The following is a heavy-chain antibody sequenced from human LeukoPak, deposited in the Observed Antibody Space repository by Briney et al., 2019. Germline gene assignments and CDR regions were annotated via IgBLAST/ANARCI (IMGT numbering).Heavy chain of an antibody. CDR2: IYYSGST. Sequence: PSETLSLTCTVSGGSISSYYWSWIRQPPGKGLEWIGYIYYSGSTNYNPSLKSRVTISVDTSKNQFSLELSSVTAADTAVYYCARGESSGWYFDYWGQGTLVTVSS. J-gene: IGHJ4*02. V-gene: IGHV4-59*01. CDR1: GGSISSYY. D-gene: IGHD6-19*01. CDR3: ARGESSGWYFDY.